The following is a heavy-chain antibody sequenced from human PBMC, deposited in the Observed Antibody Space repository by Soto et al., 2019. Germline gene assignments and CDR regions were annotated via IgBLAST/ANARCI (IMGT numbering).Heavy chain of an antibody. Sequence: GGSLRLSCAASGFTFSSYAMSWVRQAPGKGLEWVSAISGSGGSKYYADSVKGRFTISRDNSKNTLYLQMNSLRAEDTAVYYCRGIRGSGSVVRSHNHDYWGQGTLVTVSS. J-gene: IGHJ4*02. V-gene: IGHV3-23*01. CDR2: ISGSGGSK. D-gene: IGHD3-10*01. CDR1: GFTFSSYA. CDR3: RGIRGSGSVVRSHNHDY.